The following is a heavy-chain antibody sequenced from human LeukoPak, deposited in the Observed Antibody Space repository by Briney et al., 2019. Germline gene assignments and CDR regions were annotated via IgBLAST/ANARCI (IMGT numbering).Heavy chain of an antibody. CDR2: INHSGST. J-gene: IGHJ4*02. D-gene: IGHD2/OR15-2a*01. CDR3: ARGFRY. V-gene: IGHV4-34*01. Sequence: PSETLSLTCAVYGGSFSGYYWSWIRQPPGKGLEWIGEINHSGSTNYNPSLESRVTISVDTSKNQFSLKLSSVTAADTAVYYCARGFRYWGQGTLVTVSS. CDR1: GGSFSGYY.